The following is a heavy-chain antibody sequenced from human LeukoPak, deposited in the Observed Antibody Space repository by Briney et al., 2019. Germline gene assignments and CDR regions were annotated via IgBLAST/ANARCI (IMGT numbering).Heavy chain of an antibody. J-gene: IGHJ4*02. V-gene: IGHV4-59*12. CDR3: ASNYYDSSGYYIPSGY. D-gene: IGHD3-22*01. CDR1: GVSISSYY. CDR2: IYHSGST. Sequence: SETLSLTCTVSGVSISSYYWSWIRQPPGKGLEWIGYIYHSGSTYYNPSLKSRVTISVDRSKNQFSLKLSSVTAADTAVYYCASNYYDSSGYYIPSGYWGQGTLVTVSS.